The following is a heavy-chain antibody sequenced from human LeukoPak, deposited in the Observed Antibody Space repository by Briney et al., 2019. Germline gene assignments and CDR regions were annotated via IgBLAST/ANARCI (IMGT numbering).Heavy chain of an antibody. CDR2: IYYSGST. Sequence: SETLSLTCTVSGGSISSYYWSWIRQPPGKGLEWIGYIYYSGSTNYNPSLKSRVTISVDTSKNQFSLKLSSVTAADTAVYYCARDPRYSSGWYIELGAFDIWGQGTMVTVSS. CDR3: ARDPRYSSGWYIELGAFDI. CDR1: GGSISSYY. V-gene: IGHV4-59*01. D-gene: IGHD6-19*01. J-gene: IGHJ3*02.